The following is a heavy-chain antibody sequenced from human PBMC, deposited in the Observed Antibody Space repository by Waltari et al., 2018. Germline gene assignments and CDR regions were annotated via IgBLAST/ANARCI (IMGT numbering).Heavy chain of an antibody. D-gene: IGHD6-13*01. CDR1: GYTFTSYD. CDR3: AGASSSWYYYDGMDV. V-gene: IGHV1-8*01. J-gene: IGHJ6*02. Sequence: QVQLVQSGAEVKKPGASVKVSCKASGYTFTSYDINWVRQATGQGLEWMGWMNPNSGNTSYAQKFQGRVTMTRNTSISTAYMELSSLRSEDTAVYYCAGASSSWYYYDGMDVWGQGTTVTVSS. CDR2: MNPNSGNT.